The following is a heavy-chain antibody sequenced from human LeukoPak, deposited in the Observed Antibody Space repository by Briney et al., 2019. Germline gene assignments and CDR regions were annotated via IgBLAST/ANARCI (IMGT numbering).Heavy chain of an antibody. CDR3: ARYYIEGRCFDY. Sequence: ASVKVSCKASGYTFTGYYMHWVRQAPGQGLEWMGWINPNSGGTNSAQKFQGRVTMTRDMSIRTAYMELSRLRSDDTAMYYCARYYIEGRCFDYWGQGTLVTVSS. D-gene: IGHD3-10*01. J-gene: IGHJ4*02. CDR2: INPNSGGT. CDR1: GYTFTGYY. V-gene: IGHV1-2*02.